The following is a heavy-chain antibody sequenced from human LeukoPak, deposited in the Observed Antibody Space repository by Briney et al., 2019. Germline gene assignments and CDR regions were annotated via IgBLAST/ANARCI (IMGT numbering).Heavy chain of an antibody. Sequence: ASVKVSCKASGYTFTAYYIHWVRQAPGQGLEWVGWINPNSGGTNCAQKFQGRVTMTRDTSISTAYMELGRLRSDDTAVYYCARGHILTGSHDWFDPWGQGTLVTVSS. CDR1: GYTFTAYY. CDR2: INPNSGGT. V-gene: IGHV1-2*02. D-gene: IGHD3-9*01. J-gene: IGHJ5*02. CDR3: ARGHILTGSHDWFDP.